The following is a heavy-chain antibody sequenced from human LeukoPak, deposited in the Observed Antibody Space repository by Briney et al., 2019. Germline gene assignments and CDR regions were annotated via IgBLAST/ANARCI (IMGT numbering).Heavy chain of an antibody. V-gene: IGHV4-34*01. J-gene: IGHJ6*02. CDR2: INHSGST. D-gene: IGHD2-2*01. CDR1: GGSFSGYY. CDR3: ARGLRYCSSTSCSRGMDV. Sequence: SETLSLTCAVYGGSFSGYYWSWIRQPPGKGLEWIGEINHSGSTNYNPSLKSRVTISVDTSKNQFSLKLSSVTAADTAAYYCARGLRYCSSTSCSRGMDVWGQGTTVTVSS.